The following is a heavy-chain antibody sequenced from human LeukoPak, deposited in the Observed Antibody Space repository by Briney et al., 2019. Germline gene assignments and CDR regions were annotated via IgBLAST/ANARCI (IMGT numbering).Heavy chain of an antibody. D-gene: IGHD6-19*01. V-gene: IGHV1-2*02. CDR3: ARVVGSRWVFFHYFDY. CDR1: GYSFTDYF. Sequence: GASVKVSCKASGYSFTDYFMHWVRQAPGQGLEWMGWINPKSGGTKYAEKFQGRVTMTRDTSINTAYLELSRLRPDDTAVYYCARVVGSRWVFFHYFDYWGQGTLVTVSS. J-gene: IGHJ4*02. CDR2: INPKSGGT.